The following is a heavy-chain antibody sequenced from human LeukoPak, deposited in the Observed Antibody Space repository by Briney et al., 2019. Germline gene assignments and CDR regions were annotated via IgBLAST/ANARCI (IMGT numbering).Heavy chain of an antibody. CDR2: INHSGST. Sequence: PSETLSLTCAVYGGSFSGYYWSWIRQPPGKGLEWIGEINHSGSTNYNPSLKSRVTISVDTSKNQFSLKLSSVTAADTAAYYCARESHCSSTSGGRRNAFDIWGQGTMVTVSS. D-gene: IGHD2-2*01. V-gene: IGHV4-34*01. CDR3: ARESHCSSTSGGRRNAFDI. J-gene: IGHJ3*02. CDR1: GGSFSGYY.